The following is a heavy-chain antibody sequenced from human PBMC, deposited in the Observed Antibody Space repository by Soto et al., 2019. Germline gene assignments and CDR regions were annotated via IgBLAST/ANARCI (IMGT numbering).Heavy chain of an antibody. J-gene: IGHJ4*02. CDR2: IWYDGSNK. V-gene: IGHV3-33*01. CDR1: GFTFSSYG. Sequence: QVQLVESGGGVVQPGRSLRLSCAASGFTFSSYGMHWVRQAPGKGLAWVAVIWYDGSNKYYADSVKGRFTISRDNSKNTLYLQMNSLRAEDTAVYYCARDYYPDAAAAGTSDYWGQGTLVTVSS. D-gene: IGHD6-13*01. CDR3: ARDYYPDAAAAGTSDY.